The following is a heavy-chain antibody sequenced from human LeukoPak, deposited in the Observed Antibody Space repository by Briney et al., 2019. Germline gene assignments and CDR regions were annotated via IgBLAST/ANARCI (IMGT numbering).Heavy chain of an antibody. CDR1: GGSFSGYY. V-gene: IGHV4-34*01. D-gene: IGHD6-6*01. CDR3: ARRQLVRWYYYYYMDV. CDR2: INHSGST. Sequence: SETLSLTCAVYGGSFSGYYWSWIRQPPGKGLEWIGEINHSGSTNYNPSLKSRVTISVATSKNQFSLKLSSVTAADTAVYYCARRQLVRWYYYYYMDVWGKGTTVTVSS. J-gene: IGHJ6*03.